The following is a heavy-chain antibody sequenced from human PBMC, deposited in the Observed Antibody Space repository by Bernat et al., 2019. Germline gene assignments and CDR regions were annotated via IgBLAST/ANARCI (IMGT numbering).Heavy chain of an antibody. V-gene: IGHV3-30-3*02. J-gene: IGHJ6*02. CDR2: ISYDGSNK. CDR3: AKSEGTGDYYYYYGMDV. CDR1: GFTFSSYA. Sequence: QVQLVESGGGVVQPGRSLRLSCAASGFTFSSYAMHWVRQAPGKGLEWVAVISYDGSNKYYADSVKGRFTISRDNSKNTLYLQMNSLRAEDTAVYYCAKSEGTGDYYYYYGMDVWGQGTTVTVSS.